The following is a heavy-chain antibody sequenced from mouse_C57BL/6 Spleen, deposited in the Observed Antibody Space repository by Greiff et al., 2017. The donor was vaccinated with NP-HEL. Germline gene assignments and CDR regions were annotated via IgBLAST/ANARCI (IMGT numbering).Heavy chain of an antibody. D-gene: IGHD2-4*01. CDR1: GFTFSGYG. CDR3: ANRDDYDGDYYAMDD. V-gene: IGHV5-17*01. J-gene: IGHJ4*01. CDR2: ISSGRSTI. Sequence: EVKLVESGGGLVKPGGSLKLSCAASGFTFSGYGMHWVRQAPEKGLEWVAYISSGRSTIYYADTVKGRFTISRDNTKNTLFLQMTNLRSEDAAIYYSANRDDYDGDYYAMDDWGQGTSVTVTS.